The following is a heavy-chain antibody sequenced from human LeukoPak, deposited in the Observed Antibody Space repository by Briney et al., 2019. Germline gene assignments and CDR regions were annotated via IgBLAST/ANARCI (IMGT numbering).Heavy chain of an antibody. D-gene: IGHD5-18*01. CDR2: IYSGGST. CDR3: ARGGYSYWNAFDI. CDR1: GFTFSSYW. J-gene: IGHJ3*02. V-gene: IGHV3-53*01. Sequence: PGGSLRLSCAASGFTFSSYWMHWVRQAPGKGLEWVSVIYSGGSTYYADSVKGRFTISRDNSKNTLYLQMNSLRAEDTAVYYCARGGYSYWNAFDIWGQGTMVTVSS.